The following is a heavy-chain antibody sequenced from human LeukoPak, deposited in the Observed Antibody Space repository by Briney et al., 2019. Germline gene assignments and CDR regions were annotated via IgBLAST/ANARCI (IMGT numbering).Heavy chain of an antibody. CDR2: ISHGGST. CDR1: GSSISSDYY. J-gene: IGHJ4*02. D-gene: IGHD3-3*01. Sequence: SETLSLTCAVSGSSISSDYYWGWIRQPPGKGLEWIGSISHGGSTYYSPSLKSRLTISVDTSKNQFSLNLSSVTAADTAVYYCAGAPYNFWSTYLDYRGQGTLVTVSS. V-gene: IGHV4-38-2*01. CDR3: AGAPYNFWSTYLDY.